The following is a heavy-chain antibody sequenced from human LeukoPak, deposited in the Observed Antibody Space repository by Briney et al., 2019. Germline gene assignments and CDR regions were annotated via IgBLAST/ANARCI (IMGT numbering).Heavy chain of an antibody. CDR2: IIPIFGTA. V-gene: IGHV1-69*13. Sequence: GASVKVSCKASGGTFSSYAISWVRQAPGQGLEWMGGIIPIFGTANYAQKFQGRVTITADESTSTAYMELSSLRSEDTAVYYCARGRKVRGVSASGSYYYMDVRGKGTTVTVSS. J-gene: IGHJ6*03. CDR1: GGTFSSYA. D-gene: IGHD3-10*01. CDR3: ARGRKVRGVSASGSYYYMDV.